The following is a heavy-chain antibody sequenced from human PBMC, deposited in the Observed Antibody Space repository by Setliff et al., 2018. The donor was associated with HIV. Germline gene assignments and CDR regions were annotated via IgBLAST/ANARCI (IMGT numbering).Heavy chain of an antibody. CDR2: INHSGNT. J-gene: IGHJ4*02. CDR3: ARGLGHYGSGSSLPLGY. D-gene: IGHD3-10*01. V-gene: IGHV4-34*01. CDR1: GGSFSGFY. Sequence: SETLSLTCDVYGGSFSGFYWTWIRQPPGKGLEWIGEINHSGNTNYSPSLNSRVLISVDTSKNQFSLKMLSVTAADTAVYYCARGLGHYGSGSSLPLGYWGQGTLVTVSS.